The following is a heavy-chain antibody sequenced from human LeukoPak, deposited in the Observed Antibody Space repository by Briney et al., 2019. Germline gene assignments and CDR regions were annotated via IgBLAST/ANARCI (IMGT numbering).Heavy chain of an antibody. CDR2: IYFSGST. D-gene: IGHD3-22*01. V-gene: IGHV4-59*01. CDR1: GDSISTYY. CDR3: ARDRVDSSSYYPSYYYYGMDV. J-gene: IGHJ6*02. Sequence: SETLSLTCTVSGDSISTYYWSWIRQPPGKGLEWIAYIYFSGSTNYNPSLKSRVTISVDTSKNQFSLNLRSVTAADTAVYYCARDRVDSSSYYPSYYYYGMDVWGQGTTVTVSS.